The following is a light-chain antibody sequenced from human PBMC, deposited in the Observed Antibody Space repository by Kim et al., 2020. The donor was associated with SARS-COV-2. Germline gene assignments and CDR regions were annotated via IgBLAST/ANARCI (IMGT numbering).Light chain of an antibody. V-gene: IGKV3-15*01. CDR3: QQYKDWYT. CDR2: AAS. CDR1: QSVSSS. J-gene: IGKJ2*01. Sequence: RSWSPGERAPLSGRASQSVSSSLAWYQQKPGQGLRVLIYAASTRISGVPARFTGSGSETEFTLTIDSLQSEDFAIYYCQQYKDWYTFGQGTKLEI.